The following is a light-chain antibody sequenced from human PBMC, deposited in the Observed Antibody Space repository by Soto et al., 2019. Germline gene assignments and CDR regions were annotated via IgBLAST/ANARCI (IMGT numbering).Light chain of an antibody. CDR1: QSISTY. CDR3: QQSYNAPRTFGQGT. J-gene: IGKJ1*01. CDR2: AAS. Sequence: DIQMTQSPSSLSASVGDRVTITCRASQSISTYFNWYQQKPGKAPKLLISAASFLQSGVPSRFSGSGSGTDFTLTITSLQPEDFATYFCQQSYNAPRTFGQGTFGQGTKVEIK. V-gene: IGKV1-39*01.